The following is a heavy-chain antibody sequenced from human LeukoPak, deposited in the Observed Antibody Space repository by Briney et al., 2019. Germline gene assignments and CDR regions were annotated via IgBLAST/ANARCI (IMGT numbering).Heavy chain of an antibody. CDR1: GYTFTGYY. V-gene: IGHV1-18*04. CDR2: ISAYNGNT. Sequence: ASVKVSCKASGYTFTGYYMHWVRQAPGQGLEWMGWISAYNGNTNYAQKLQGRVTMTTDTSTSTAYMELRSLRSDDTAVYYRATNYYDSSGTFDYWGQGTLVTVSS. J-gene: IGHJ4*02. CDR3: ATNYYDSSGTFDY. D-gene: IGHD3-22*01.